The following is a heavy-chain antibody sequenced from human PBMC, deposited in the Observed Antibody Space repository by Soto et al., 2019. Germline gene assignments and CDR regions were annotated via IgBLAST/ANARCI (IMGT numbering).Heavy chain of an antibody. D-gene: IGHD6-6*01. Sequence: PGGSLRLSCAASGFTFSSYAMSWVRQAPGKGLEWVSAISGSGGSTYYADSVKGRFTISRDNSKNTLYLQMNSLRAEDTAVYYCAKDTYGPLAARPVYFDYWGQGTLVTVSS. V-gene: IGHV3-23*01. J-gene: IGHJ4*02. CDR2: ISGSGGST. CDR3: AKDTYGPLAARPVYFDY. CDR1: GFTFSSYA.